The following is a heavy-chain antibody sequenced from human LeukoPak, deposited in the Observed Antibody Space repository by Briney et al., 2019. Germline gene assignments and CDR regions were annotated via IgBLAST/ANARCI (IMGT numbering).Heavy chain of an antibody. D-gene: IGHD1-26*01. Sequence: ASVKVYCNASGYTFTGSYMHWVRQAPGQGLDLMYRINPNSGGTNYAQKFQGRVTMTRDTSISTAYMELSRLRSDDTAVYYCARPSSGSGSKPALDYWGQGTLVTVSS. CDR3: ARPSSGSGSKPALDY. J-gene: IGHJ4*02. V-gene: IGHV1-2*06. CDR2: INPNSGGT. CDR1: GYTFTGSY.